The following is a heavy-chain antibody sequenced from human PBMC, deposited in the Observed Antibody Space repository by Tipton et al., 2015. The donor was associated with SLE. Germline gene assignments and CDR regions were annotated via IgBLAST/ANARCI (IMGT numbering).Heavy chain of an antibody. CDR2: IDPRDSYT. D-gene: IGHD6-6*01. J-gene: IGHJ4*02. CDR1: GYNFTSYW. V-gene: IGHV5-10-1*01. Sequence: QSGAEVKKPGESLKISCKGFGYNFTSYWIAWVRQMPGKGLEWMGTIDPRDSYTNNSPSFQGHVTISADKSISTAYLQWSSLKASDTAMYYCARPRTIEAPFDKWGQGTLVTVSS. CDR3: ARPRTIEAPFDK.